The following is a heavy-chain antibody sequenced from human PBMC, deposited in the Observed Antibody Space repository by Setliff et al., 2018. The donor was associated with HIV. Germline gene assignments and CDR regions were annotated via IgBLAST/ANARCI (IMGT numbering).Heavy chain of an antibody. CDR3: ARGHSSSTNWFLDV. D-gene: IGHD6-6*01. V-gene: IGHV1-69*13. Sequence: SVKVSCKASGGSFSSYAISWVRQAPGQGLEWMGRIVPIFATENYAQKFQGRVTITADEFTTTAYMELSRLTSDDTAVYYCARGHSSSTNWFLDVWGRGTLVTV. J-gene: IGHJ2*01. CDR1: GGSFSSYA. CDR2: IVPIFATE.